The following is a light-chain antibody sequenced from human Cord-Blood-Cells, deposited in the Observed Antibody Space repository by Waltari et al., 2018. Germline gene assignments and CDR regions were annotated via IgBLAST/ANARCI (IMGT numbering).Light chain of an antibody. CDR3: QQRSNWPPYT. CDR1: QSVSSY. V-gene: IGKV3-11*01. Sequence: EIVFTQSPATLSFSPGATATLSCRASQSVSSYLAWYQQKPGQAPRLLIYDASNRATGIPARFSGSGSGTDFTLTISSLEPEDFAVDYCQQRSNWPPYTFGQGTKLEIK. CDR2: DAS. J-gene: IGKJ2*01.